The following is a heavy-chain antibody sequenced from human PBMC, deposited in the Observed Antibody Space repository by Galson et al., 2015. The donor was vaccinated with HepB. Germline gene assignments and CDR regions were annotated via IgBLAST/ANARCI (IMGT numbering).Heavy chain of an antibody. CDR2: MDPSDSYT. Sequence: QSGAEVKKPGESLRISCKGSGYNFTSYWINWVRQMPGKGLEWMGRMDPSDSYTKYSPSFQGHVTISADKSISTAYLQWSSLKASDSAMYYCTRRVGYPGWFDPWGQGTLVIVSS. D-gene: IGHD6-13*01. V-gene: IGHV5-10-1*01. CDR3: TRRVGYPGWFDP. CDR1: GYNFTSYW. J-gene: IGHJ5*02.